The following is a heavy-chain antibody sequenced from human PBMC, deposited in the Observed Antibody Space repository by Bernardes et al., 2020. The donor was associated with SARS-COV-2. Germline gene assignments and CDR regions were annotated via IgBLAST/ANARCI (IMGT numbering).Heavy chain of an antibody. Sequence: SETLSLTCTVSGGSISSYYWSWIRQPPGKGLEWIGYIYYSGSTNYNPSLKSRVTISVDTSKNQFSLKMSSVTAADTAVYYCARHRPGFLEWLSFFDYWGQGTLVTVSS. CDR2: IYYSGST. V-gene: IGHV4-59*08. D-gene: IGHD3-3*01. CDR1: GGSISSYY. J-gene: IGHJ4*02. CDR3: ARHRPGFLEWLSFFDY.